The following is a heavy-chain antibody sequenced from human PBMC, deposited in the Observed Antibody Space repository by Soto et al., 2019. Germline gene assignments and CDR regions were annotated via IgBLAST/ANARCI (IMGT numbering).Heavy chain of an antibody. CDR3: ARSSLPREGYGMDV. CDR2: VYYSGST. CDR1: GGSMSSGDYY. Sequence: SETLPLTCTVSGGSMSSGDYYWSWIRQSPGKGLEWIGYVYYSGSTYYKPSLKSRLSISVDTSRHHFSLKLSSVTAADTAVYFCARSSLPREGYGMDVWGQGTTVTVSS. J-gene: IGHJ6*02. D-gene: IGHD6-6*01. V-gene: IGHV4-30-4*01.